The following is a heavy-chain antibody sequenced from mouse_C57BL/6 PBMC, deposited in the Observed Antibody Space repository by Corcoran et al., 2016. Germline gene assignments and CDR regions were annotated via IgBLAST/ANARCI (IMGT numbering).Heavy chain of an antibody. CDR1: GYTFTDYN. Sequence: EVQLQQSGPELVKPGAPVKIPCKASGYTFTDYNMDWVKQSHGKSLEWIGDINPNNGGTIYNQKFKGKATLTVDKSSSTAYMELRSLTSEDTAVYYCARNGNWYFDVWGTGTTVTVSS. J-gene: IGHJ1*03. CDR3: ARNGNWYFDV. V-gene: IGHV1-18*01. CDR2: INPNNGGT. D-gene: IGHD1-1*01.